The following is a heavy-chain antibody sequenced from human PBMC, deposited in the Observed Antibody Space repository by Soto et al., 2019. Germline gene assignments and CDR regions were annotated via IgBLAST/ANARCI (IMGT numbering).Heavy chain of an antibody. D-gene: IGHD6-25*01. CDR1: GYSFTGNS. CDR3: AMQRGGVVY. J-gene: IGHJ4*02. V-gene: IGHV1-2*02. Sequence: QVHLVQSGAEVKKPGASVKVSCKASGYSFTGNSMHWVRQAPGQGLEWMGWINPNNGGTNYAQKFQGRVTMTRDKSISTAYMDLSRLRSDDTDVYYCAMQRGGVVYWGQGTLVTVSS. CDR2: INPNNGGT.